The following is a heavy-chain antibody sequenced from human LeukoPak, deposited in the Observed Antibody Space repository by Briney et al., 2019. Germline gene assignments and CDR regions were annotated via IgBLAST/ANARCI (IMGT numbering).Heavy chain of an antibody. CDR1: GFTFSSYE. J-gene: IGHJ4*02. V-gene: IGHV3-48*03. CDR3: AREFKRITMIVVVKGGFDY. CDR2: ISSSCSTI. D-gene: IGHD3-22*01. Sequence: PGGSLRLSCAASGFTFSSYEMNWVRQAPGKGLEWVSYISSSCSTIYYADSVKGRFTISRDNAKNSLYLKMNSLRAEDTAVYYCAREFKRITMIVVVKGGFDYWGQGTLVTVSS.